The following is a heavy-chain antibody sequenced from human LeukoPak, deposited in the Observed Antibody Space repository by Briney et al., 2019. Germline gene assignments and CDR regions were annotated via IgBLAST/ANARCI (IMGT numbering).Heavy chain of an antibody. CDR3: PKDFRWTVASNSYGSFDP. V-gene: IGHV3-23*01. J-gene: IGHJ5*02. CDR2: ISGTVAGNT. Sequence: VGSLRLSCAASGFTSSSYAMSWVGQAPGKGLKWLSSISGTVAGNTYYADSVKGRFTISRDNSKNTLYLQMNTLIARETSSDNCPKDFRWTVASNSYGSFDPSGHGNPVTVSS. D-gene: IGHD2/OR15-2a*01. CDR1: GFTSSSYA.